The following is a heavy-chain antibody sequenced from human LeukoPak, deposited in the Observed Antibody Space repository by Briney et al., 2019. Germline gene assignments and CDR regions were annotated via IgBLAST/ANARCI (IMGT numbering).Heavy chain of an antibody. CDR3: ARHHKGAYSSGLDWFDP. CDR2: IYYSGST. CDR1: GGSISSGGYY. J-gene: IGHJ5*02. Sequence: SETLSLTCTVSGGSISSGGYYWRWIRQHPGKGLEWIGYIYYSGSTYYNPSLKSRVTISVDTSKNQFSLKLSSVTAADTAVYYCARHHKGAYSSGLDWFDPWGQGTLVTVSS. V-gene: IGHV4-31*03. D-gene: IGHD6-25*01.